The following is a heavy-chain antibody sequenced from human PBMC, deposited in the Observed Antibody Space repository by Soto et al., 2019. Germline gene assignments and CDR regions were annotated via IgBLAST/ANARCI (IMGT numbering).Heavy chain of an antibody. CDR2: INPAGTIT. V-gene: IGHV3-74*01. J-gene: IGHJ5*02. CDR1: GFPFSQYW. CDR3: TSDTFGLRDT. D-gene: IGHD3-16*01. Sequence: MQMVESGGGSVQPGGSLRLSCAASGFPFSQYWMHWVRQTPGKGLVWVSRINPAGTITNYADSVEGRFTISRDNADSALFLQMNSLSPEDTVIYYCTSDTFGLRDTWGQGTLVTVSS.